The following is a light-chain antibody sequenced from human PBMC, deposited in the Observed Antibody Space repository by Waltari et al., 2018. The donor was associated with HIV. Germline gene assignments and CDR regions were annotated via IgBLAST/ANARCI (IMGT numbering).Light chain of an antibody. J-gene: IGLJ2*01. CDR2: DDS. CDR1: NLQSNS. V-gene: IGLV3-21*04. CDR3: HMWDTTRVL. Sequence: SYVLTQPPSVSVAPGKTASIPCAGTNLQSNSVHWYLQKAGQAPVLVIFDDSDRRSGIPERFSGSKSGNTATLTISRVEAGDEADYYCHMWDTTRVLFGGGTKLTVL.